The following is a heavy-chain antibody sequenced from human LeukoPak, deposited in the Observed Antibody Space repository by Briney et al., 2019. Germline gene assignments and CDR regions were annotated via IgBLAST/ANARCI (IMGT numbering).Heavy chain of an antibody. CDR3: ARVAGSLGPDY. CDR1: GGSISSYY. CDR2: IYYSGST. J-gene: IGHJ4*02. V-gene: IGHV4-59*01. Sequence: PSETLSLTCTVSGGSISSYYWNWIRQPPGKGLEWIGYIYYSGSTNYNPSLKSRATISVDTSKNQFSLKLTSVTAADTAVYYCARVAGSLGPDYWGQGTLVTVSS. D-gene: IGHD6-19*01.